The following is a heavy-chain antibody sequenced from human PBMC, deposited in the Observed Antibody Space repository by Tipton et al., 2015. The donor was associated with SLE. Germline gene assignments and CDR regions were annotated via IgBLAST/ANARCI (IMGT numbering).Heavy chain of an antibody. V-gene: IGHV4-39*07. Sequence: LRLSCTVSGGSISVSSYYWGWIRQPPGKGLEWIGSIYYSGSTYYNPSPKSRVTISVDTSKNQFSLKLSSVTAADTAVYYCARRMVFGGDYFDYWGQGTLVTVSS. CDR1: GGSISVSSYY. CDR2: IYYSGST. CDR3: ARRMVFGGDYFDY. J-gene: IGHJ4*02. D-gene: IGHD3-10*02.